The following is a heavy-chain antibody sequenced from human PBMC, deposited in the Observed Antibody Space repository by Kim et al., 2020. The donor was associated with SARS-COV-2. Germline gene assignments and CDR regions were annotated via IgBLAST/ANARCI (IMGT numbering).Heavy chain of an antibody. Sequence: GGSLRLSCAASGFTFSTYSMNWVRQAPGKGLEWLSYISYSSSTINYADSVKGRFTISRDNAKNSLYLHMNSLRAEDTGVYYCASDCSTTSCNFDYWGQGTLVTVSS. V-gene: IGHV3-48*04. CDR2: ISYSSSTI. CDR3: ASDCSTTSCNFDY. J-gene: IGHJ4*02. CDR1: GFTFSTYS. D-gene: IGHD2-2*01.